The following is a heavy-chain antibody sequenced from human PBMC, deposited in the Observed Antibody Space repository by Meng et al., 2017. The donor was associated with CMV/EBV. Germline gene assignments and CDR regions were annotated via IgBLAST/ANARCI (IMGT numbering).Heavy chain of an antibody. V-gene: IGHV3-21*01. D-gene: IGHD1-26*01. J-gene: IGHJ3*02. CDR1: GFTFSSYS. Sequence: GESLKISCAASGFTFSSYSMNWVRQAPGKGLEWVSSISSSSSYIYYADSVKDRFTISRDNAKNSLYLQMNSLRAEDTAVYYCARRMGKGEWELLGPTLEDAFDIWGQGTMVTVSS. CDR2: ISSSSSYI. CDR3: ARRMGKGEWELLGPTLEDAFDI.